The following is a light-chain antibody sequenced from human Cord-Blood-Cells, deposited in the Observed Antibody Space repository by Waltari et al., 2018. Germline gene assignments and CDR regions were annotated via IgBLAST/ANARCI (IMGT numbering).Light chain of an antibody. CDR1: QSISSW. CDR3: QQYNSYSWT. CDR2: DAS. J-gene: IGKJ1*01. Sequence: DIQMTQSPSTLSASVGDRVTITCRASQSISSWLAWYQQEPGKAPKLLIYDASSLESGFPSRFSGSGSGTEFTLTISSLQPDDFATYYCQQYNSYSWTFGQGTKVEIK. V-gene: IGKV1-5*01.